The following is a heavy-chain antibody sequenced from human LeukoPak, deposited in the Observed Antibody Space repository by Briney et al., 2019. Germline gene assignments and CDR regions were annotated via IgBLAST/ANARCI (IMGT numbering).Heavy chain of an antibody. CDR3: ATRRGNYGQQGY. V-gene: IGHV3-21*01. J-gene: IGHJ4*02. Sequence: PGGSLRLSCAASGFTFSSYSMNWVRQAPGKGLEWVSSISSSSSYIYYADSVKGRFTISRDNAKNSLYLQMNSLRAEDTAVYYCATRRGNYGQQGYWGQGTLVTVSS. CDR1: GFTFSSYS. D-gene: IGHD1-7*01. CDR2: ISSSSSYI.